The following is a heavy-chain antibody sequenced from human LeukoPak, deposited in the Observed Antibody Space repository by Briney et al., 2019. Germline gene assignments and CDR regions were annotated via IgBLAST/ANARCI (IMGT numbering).Heavy chain of an antibody. CDR1: GYTFTDYY. D-gene: IGHD4-17*01. V-gene: IGHV1-2*02. CDR2: INPNSGGT. CDR3: ARDWVTTVAIDI. Sequence: GASVKVSFKASGYTFTDYYMHWVRQAPGQGLEWMGWINPNSGGTNYAQKFQGRVTMTRDTSISTAYMELSRLRSDDTAVYYCARDWVTTVAIDIWVQGKTCTVSS. J-gene: IGHJ3*02.